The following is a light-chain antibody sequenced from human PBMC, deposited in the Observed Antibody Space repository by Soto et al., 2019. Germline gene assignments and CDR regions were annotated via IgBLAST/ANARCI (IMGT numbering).Light chain of an antibody. Sequence: DIQMTQSPSTLSPSVGDRVTITCRASQSISSYLNWYQQKPGKAPKPLIYAASSLQSGVPSRFSGSGSGTDFTLTISSLQPEDFATYYCQQSYSTPQTFGQGTKVDIK. J-gene: IGKJ1*01. CDR3: QQSYSTPQT. CDR1: QSISSY. V-gene: IGKV1-39*01. CDR2: AAS.